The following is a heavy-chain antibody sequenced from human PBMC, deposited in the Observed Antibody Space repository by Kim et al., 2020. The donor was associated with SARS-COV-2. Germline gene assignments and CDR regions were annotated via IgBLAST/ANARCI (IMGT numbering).Heavy chain of an antibody. D-gene: IGHD4-17*01. CDR3: ATKDGDG. V-gene: IGHV4-4*07. CDR2: IFVSGTT. Sequence: SETLSLTCAVSGASISNYHWSWIRQSAEKGLEWIGRIFVSGTTNYNPSLERRVTMSVDTSKNQLSLHLSSVTAADTALYYCATKDGDGWGQEILVTVSS. CDR1: GASISNYH. J-gene: IGHJ4*02.